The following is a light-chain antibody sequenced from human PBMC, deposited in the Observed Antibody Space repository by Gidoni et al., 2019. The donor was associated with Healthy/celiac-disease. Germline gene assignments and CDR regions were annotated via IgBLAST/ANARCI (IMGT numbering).Light chain of an antibody. CDR2: GAS. Sequence: EIVLTQSPATLSVSPGARATLSCRASQRVSSHLAWYQQKPGQAPRLLIFGASTRATGSPARFSGSGSGTEVTITISSRQSEDFAVYYCQQYNNWPPDTFGQGTKVEIK. V-gene: IGKV3-15*01. CDR1: QRVSSH. CDR3: QQYNNWPPDT. J-gene: IGKJ2*01.